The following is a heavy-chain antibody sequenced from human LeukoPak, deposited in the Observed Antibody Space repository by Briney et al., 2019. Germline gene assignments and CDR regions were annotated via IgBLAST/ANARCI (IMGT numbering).Heavy chain of an antibody. V-gene: IGHV3-23*01. CDR2: FSGSGSST. Sequence: GSLRLSCAASGFTFSSYAMSWVRQAPGKGLEGVSAFSGSGSSTYYADSVKGRFTISRDNSKNTLYLQMNSLRAEDTAVYYCAKDLWDIVVVVAATYDYWGQGTLVTVSS. CDR3: AKDLWDIVVVVAATYDY. D-gene: IGHD2-15*01. J-gene: IGHJ4*02. CDR1: GFTFSSYA.